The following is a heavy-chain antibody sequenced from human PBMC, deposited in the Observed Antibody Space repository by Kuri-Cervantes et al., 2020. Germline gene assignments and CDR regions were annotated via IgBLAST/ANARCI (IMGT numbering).Heavy chain of an antibody. Sequence: GESLKISCAASGFTFSDYYMSWIRQAPGKGLEWVSYTSSSGSTIYYADSVKGRFTISRDNAKNSLYLQMNSLRAEDTAVYYCARLGDYVWGSYRGFDYWGQGTLVTVSS. CDR1: GFTFSDYY. CDR3: ARLGDYVWGSYRGFDY. V-gene: IGHV3-11*01. D-gene: IGHD3-16*02. J-gene: IGHJ4*02. CDR2: TSSSGSTI.